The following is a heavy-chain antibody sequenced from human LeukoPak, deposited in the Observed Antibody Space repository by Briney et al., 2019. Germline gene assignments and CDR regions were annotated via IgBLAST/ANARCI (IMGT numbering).Heavy chain of an antibody. CDR2: IYYSGST. CDR1: GGSISSSSYY. D-gene: IGHD2-2*01. Sequence: PSETLSLTCTVSGGSISSSSYYWGWIRQPPGKGLEWIGSIYYSGSTYYNPSLKSRVTISVDTSKNQFSLKLSSVTAADTAVYYCARGPICSSTSCRYNWFDPWGQGTLVIVSS. CDR3: ARGPICSSTSCRYNWFDP. J-gene: IGHJ5*02. V-gene: IGHV4-39*01.